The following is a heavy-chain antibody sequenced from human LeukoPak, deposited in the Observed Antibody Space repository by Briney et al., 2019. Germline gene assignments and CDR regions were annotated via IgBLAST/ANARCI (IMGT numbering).Heavy chain of an antibody. CDR2: INPNSGGT. J-gene: IGHJ3*02. CDR1: GYTFTGYY. Sequence: ASVKVSCRASGYTFTGYYMHWVRQAPGQGLEWMGWINPNSGGTNYAQKFQGRVTMTRDTSISTAYMELSRLRSDDTAVYYCARLMNGYSGYDSGGPDAFDIWGQGTMVTVSS. CDR3: ARLMNGYSGYDSGGPDAFDI. D-gene: IGHD5-12*01. V-gene: IGHV1-2*02.